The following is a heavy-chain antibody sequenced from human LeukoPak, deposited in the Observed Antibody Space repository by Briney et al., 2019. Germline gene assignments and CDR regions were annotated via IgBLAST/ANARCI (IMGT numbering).Heavy chain of an antibody. CDR3: ARRRYCSSTSCFTGDYFDC. D-gene: IGHD2-2*01. V-gene: IGHV1-69*05. CDR2: IIPIFGTA. Sequence: GASVKVSCKASGGTFSSYAISWVRQAPGQGLEWMGGIIPIFGTANYAQKFQGRVTITTDESTSTAYMELSSLRSEDTAVYYCARRRYCSSTSCFTGDYFDCWGQGTLVTVSS. J-gene: IGHJ4*02. CDR1: GGTFSSYA.